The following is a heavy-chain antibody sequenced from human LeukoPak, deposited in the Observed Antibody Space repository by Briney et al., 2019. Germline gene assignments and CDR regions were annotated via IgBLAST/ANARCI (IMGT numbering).Heavy chain of an antibody. V-gene: IGHV1-2*02. CDR3: ASVVAEAGYFRYYDFWGGYSGERKDDWFGP. Sequence: ASVKVSCKASGYTFTGYYMHWVRQAPGQGLEWMGWINPNSGGTNYAQKFQGRVTMTRDTSISTAYMELSRLRSDDTAVYYCASVVAEAGYFRYYDFWGGYSGERKDDWFGPYGWGTRVTVSA. CDR1: GYTFTGYY. D-gene: IGHD3-3*01. CDR2: INPNSGGT. J-gene: IGHJ5*02.